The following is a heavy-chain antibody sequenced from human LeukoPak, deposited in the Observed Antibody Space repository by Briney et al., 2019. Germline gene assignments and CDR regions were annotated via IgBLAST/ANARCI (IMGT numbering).Heavy chain of an antibody. J-gene: IGHJ4*02. D-gene: IGHD1-26*01. CDR2: ISGSGGST. CDR1: GFTFSSYA. CDR3: AKDSYYSSRLH. V-gene: IGHV3-23*01. Sequence: PGGSLRLSCAASGFTFSSYAMSWVRQAPGKGLEWVSAISGSGGSTYYADSVKGRFTISRDNSKNSLYLQMNSLRTEDTALYYCAKDSYYSSRLHWGQGTLVTVSS.